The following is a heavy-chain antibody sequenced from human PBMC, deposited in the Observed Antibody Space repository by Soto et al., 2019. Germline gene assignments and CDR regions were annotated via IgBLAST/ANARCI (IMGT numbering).Heavy chain of an antibody. Sequence: ASVKVSCKASGYTFTSYGISWVRQAPGQGLEWMGWISAYNGNTNYAQKLQGRVTMTTDTSTSTAYMELRSLRSDDTAVYYCARSYSSSSEGAFDIWGQGTMVTVSS. CDR3: ARSYSSSSEGAFDI. D-gene: IGHD6-6*01. J-gene: IGHJ3*02. CDR1: GYTFTSYG. V-gene: IGHV1-18*01. CDR2: ISAYNGNT.